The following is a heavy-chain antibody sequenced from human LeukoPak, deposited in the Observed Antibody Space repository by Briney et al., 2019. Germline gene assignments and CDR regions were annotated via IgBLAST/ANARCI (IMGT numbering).Heavy chain of an antibody. V-gene: IGHV3-53*01. J-gene: IGHJ4*02. CDR1: GFTFSSYA. Sequence: HPGGSLRLSCAASGFTFSSYAMSWVRQAPGKGLEWVSVIYSGGSTYYADSVKGRFTISRDNSKNTLYLQMNSLRAEDTAVYYCASGYSSGWYRDYWGQGTLVTVSS. CDR3: ASGYSSGWYRDY. CDR2: IYSGGST. D-gene: IGHD6-19*01.